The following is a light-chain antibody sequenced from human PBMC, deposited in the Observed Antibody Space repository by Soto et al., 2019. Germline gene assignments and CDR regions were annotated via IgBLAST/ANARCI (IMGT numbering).Light chain of an antibody. V-gene: IGKV3-15*01. J-gene: IGKJ2*01. Sequence: EIVMTQSPATLSVSPGERATLSCSASQSVSSNLACYQQKPGQAPRLLIYGASTRATGTPARFSGSGSGTEFTLTISSLQSEDFAVYYCQQYNNWPPYTFGQGTKLEIK. CDR1: QSVSSN. CDR3: QQYNNWPPYT. CDR2: GAS.